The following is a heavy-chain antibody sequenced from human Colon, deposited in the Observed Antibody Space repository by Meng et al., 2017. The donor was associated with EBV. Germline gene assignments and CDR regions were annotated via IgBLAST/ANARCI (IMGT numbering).Heavy chain of an antibody. CDR3: VRDTRRGGGWFDP. D-gene: IGHD3-10*01. J-gene: IGHJ5*02. CDR1: GDSITSGDYS. Sequence: QVQLQEFGSGLVRPSPTLSLTCAVSGDSITSGDYSWTWIRQPPGKGLEWIGYIYHGVNIYYTPSLRSRVTISVDKSRNQFSLKLTSVSAADTAVYYCVRDTRRGGGWFDPWGQGTLVTVSS. CDR2: IYHGVNI. V-gene: IGHV4-30-2*01.